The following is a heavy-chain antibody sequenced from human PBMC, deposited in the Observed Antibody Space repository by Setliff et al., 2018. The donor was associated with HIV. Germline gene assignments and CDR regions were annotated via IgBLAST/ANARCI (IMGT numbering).Heavy chain of an antibody. D-gene: IGHD6-19*01. CDR3: AGHPVTSGWLSLNWFDP. J-gene: IGHJ5*01. Sequence: SETLSLTCSQESLRDPPSSYYWAWVRQPPGNELEWIGSIYHDGTTHYRSSLRSRAAISIDTSKSQISLKVRSVTAADTAVYFCAGHPVTSGWLSLNWFDPWGQGILVTVSS. CDR2: IYHDGTT. CDR1: DPPSSYY. V-gene: IGHV4-39*07.